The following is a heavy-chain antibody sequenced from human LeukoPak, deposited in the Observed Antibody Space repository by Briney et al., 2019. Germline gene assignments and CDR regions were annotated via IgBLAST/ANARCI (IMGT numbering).Heavy chain of an antibody. CDR2: ISTYDGNT. V-gene: IGHV1-18*01. J-gene: IGHJ3*02. Sequence: GASVKVSCKASGYTFNTYGTSWARQAPGQGLEWMGWISTYDGNTNYAQNLQGRVTMTTDTSTRTAYMELRSLRSGDTAVYYCARWSYRSGGYFGTFIIWSQGTTVTISS. CDR3: ARWSYRSGGYFGTFII. D-gene: IGHD6-19*01. CDR1: GYTFNTYG.